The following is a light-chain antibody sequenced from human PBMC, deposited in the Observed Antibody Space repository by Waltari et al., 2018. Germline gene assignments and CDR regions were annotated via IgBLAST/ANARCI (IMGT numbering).Light chain of an antibody. CDR2: GAS. CDR1: QTVTFD. CDR3: LEYNNWPMFT. J-gene: IGKJ2*01. Sequence: EVVMTQSPATLSVSLGEGATLSCRASQTVTFDLAWYQQKPGQAPRLLLFGASTRATGIPARFSGGGSGTEFTLSISSLQSEDSAVYYCLEYNNWPMFTFGQGTKLEIK. V-gene: IGKV3-15*01.